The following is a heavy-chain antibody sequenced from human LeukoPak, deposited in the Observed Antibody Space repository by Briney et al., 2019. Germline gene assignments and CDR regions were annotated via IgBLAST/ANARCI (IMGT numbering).Heavy chain of an antibody. CDR1: GYSFTNYW. CDR2: IYPGDSGT. V-gene: IGHV5-51*01. Sequence: PGESLKISCKGSGYSFTNYWIGWVRQMPGKGLEWMGIIYPGDSGTRYSPSIQGQVTISADKSINTAYLQWSSLKASDTAMYYCARGYTNNWDFDYWGQGTLVTVSS. CDR3: ARGYTNNWDFDY. J-gene: IGHJ4*02. D-gene: IGHD6-13*01.